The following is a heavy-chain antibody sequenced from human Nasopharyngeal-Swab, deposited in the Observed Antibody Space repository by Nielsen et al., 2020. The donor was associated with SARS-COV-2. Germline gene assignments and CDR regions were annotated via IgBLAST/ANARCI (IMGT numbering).Heavy chain of an antibody. Sequence: GGSLKISCAASGFTFSSYSMNWVRQAPGKGLEWVSYISSSSSTIYYADSVKGRFTISRDNAKNSLYLQMNSLRDEDTAVYYCAPAKHSYYYYYGMDVWGQGTTVTVSS. CDR1: GFTFSSYS. CDR2: ISSSSSTI. J-gene: IGHJ6*02. V-gene: IGHV3-48*02. CDR3: APAKHSYYYYYGMDV.